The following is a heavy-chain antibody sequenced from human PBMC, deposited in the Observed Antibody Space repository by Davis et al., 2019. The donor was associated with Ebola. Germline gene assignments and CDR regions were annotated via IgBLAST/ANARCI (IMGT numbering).Heavy chain of an antibody. CDR2: ITNNGVIT. J-gene: IGHJ4*02. CDR1: GFTFRSYA. CDR3: AHSYGWY. V-gene: IGHV3-64*04. D-gene: IGHD5-18*01. Sequence: PGGSLRLSCSASGFTFRSYAMHWVRQAPGKGLEYVSGITNNGVITPYADSVKGRFTISRDNSKNTLYLQMNSLRAEDTAVYYCAHSYGWYWGQGTLVTVSS.